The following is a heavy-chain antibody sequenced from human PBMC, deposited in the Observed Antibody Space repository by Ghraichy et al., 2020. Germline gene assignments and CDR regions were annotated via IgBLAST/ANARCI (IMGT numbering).Heavy chain of an antibody. V-gene: IGHV3-7*01. J-gene: IGHJ3*01. CDR3: ARDPYDSSAYGAFDV. Sequence: GESLNISCAASGFTFSRYWMSWVRQAPGKGLEWVANIKEDGSEKEYVDSVKGRFTISRDNAKNSLYLQMSSLRADDTAVYYCARDPYDSSAYGAFDVWGQGTMVTVSS. CDR2: IKEDGSEK. CDR1: GFTFSRYW. D-gene: IGHD3-22*01.